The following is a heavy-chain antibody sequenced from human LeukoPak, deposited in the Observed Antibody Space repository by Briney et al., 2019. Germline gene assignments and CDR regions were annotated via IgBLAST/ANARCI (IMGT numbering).Heavy chain of an antibody. Sequence: GASVKVSCKASGYTFTTYGISWVRQAPGQGLEWMGWISAFNGNTNYAQKLQGRVTMTTDTSASTAYMELRSLRSDDSAVYYCARGGYYGSGSYYYYYYMDVWGKGTTVTISS. V-gene: IGHV1-18*01. CDR2: ISAFNGNT. CDR3: ARGGYYGSGSYYYYYYMDV. J-gene: IGHJ6*03. CDR1: GYTFTTYG. D-gene: IGHD3-10*01.